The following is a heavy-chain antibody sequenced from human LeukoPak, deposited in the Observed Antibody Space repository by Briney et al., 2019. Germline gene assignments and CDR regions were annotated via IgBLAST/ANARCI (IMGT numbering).Heavy chain of an antibody. CDR3: ARDKIPYYYYGMDV. J-gene: IGHJ6*02. Sequence: GGSLRLSCAASGFTFSSYAMHWVRQAPGKGLEWVAVISYDGSNKYYADSVKGRFTISRDNSKNTLYLQMNSLRAEDTAVYYRARDKIPYYYYGMDVWGQGTTVTVSS. CDR1: GFTFSSYA. CDR2: ISYDGSNK. D-gene: IGHD2-2*02. V-gene: IGHV3-30-3*01.